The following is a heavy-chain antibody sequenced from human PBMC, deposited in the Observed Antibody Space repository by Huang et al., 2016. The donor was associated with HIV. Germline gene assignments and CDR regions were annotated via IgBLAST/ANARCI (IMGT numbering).Heavy chain of an antibody. J-gene: IGHJ4*02. V-gene: IGHV1-8*02. Sequence: QVHLVQSGAEVKKPGASVKVSCKASGYTFTNYDINWVRQAPGRGLEWMGWMNPNTGNTGFAQIFQGRVTMTRKTSITTAYMELTSLTSEDTAVYYCARSAYGDLDYWGLGTLVIVSS. CDR1: GYTFTNYD. CDR3: ARSAYGDLDY. CDR2: MNPNTGNT. D-gene: IGHD4-17*01.